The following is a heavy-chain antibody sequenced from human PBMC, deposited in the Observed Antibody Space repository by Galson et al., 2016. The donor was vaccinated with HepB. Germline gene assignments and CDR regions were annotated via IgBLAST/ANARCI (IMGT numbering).Heavy chain of an antibody. CDR1: EYTFTAYY. CDR2: INPNTGVT. D-gene: IGHD3-22*01. V-gene: IGHV1-2*02. CDR3: ARGNYYDGRGYYYRLDY. Sequence: SVKVSCKASEYTFTAYYIHWVRQAPGQGLEWMGWINPNTGVTSYARMLQGRVTMTRDTSIGTAYMELSGLRSDDTAVYYCARGNYYDGRGYYYRLDYWGQGTLVTVSS. J-gene: IGHJ4*02.